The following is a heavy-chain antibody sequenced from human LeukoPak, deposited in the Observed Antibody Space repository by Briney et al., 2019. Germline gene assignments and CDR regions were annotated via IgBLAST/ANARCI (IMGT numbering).Heavy chain of an antibody. CDR3: PRRLWATRADYHTSFDY. Sequence: GESLKISCKGSGYFFSTSWIGWVRQMPGKGLEWMGIIYPDDSDTRYSPSFQGQVTISADKSMSTTYLQWSSLQASDTAMYYWPRRLWATRADYHTSFDYWARGTQVTVSS. J-gene: IGHJ4*02. V-gene: IGHV5-51*01. D-gene: IGHD3-22*01. CDR2: IYPDDSDT. CDR1: GYFFSTSW.